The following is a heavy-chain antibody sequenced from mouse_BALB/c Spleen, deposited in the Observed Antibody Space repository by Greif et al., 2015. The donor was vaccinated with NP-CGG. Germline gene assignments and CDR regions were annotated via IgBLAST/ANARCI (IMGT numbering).Heavy chain of an antibody. CDR3: NVGSNPFAY. V-gene: IGHV14-4*02. J-gene: IGHJ3*01. D-gene: IGHD1-1*01. CDR1: GFNIKDYY. CDR2: IDPENGDT. Sequence: EVKLQESGAELVRSGASVKLSCTASGFNIKDYYMHWVKQRPEQGLEWIGWIDPENGDTEYAPKFQGKATMTADTSSNTAYLQLSGLTSEDTAVYYCNVGSNPFAYWGQGTLVTVSA.